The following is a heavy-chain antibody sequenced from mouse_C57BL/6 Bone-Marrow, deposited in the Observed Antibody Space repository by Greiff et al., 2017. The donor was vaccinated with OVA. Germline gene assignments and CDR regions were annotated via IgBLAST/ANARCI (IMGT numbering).Heavy chain of an antibody. CDR1: GFSLTSYG. CDR2: IWSGGST. J-gene: IGHJ3*01. CDR3: ARRSDYDCDEAWFAY. Sequence: VTLVESGPGLVQPSQSLSITCTVSGFSLTSYGVHWVRQSPGKGLEWLGVIWSGGSTDYNAAFISRLSISKDNSKSQVFFKMNSLQADDTAIYYCARRSDYDCDEAWFAYWGQGTLVTVSA. V-gene: IGHV2-2*01. D-gene: IGHD2-4*01.